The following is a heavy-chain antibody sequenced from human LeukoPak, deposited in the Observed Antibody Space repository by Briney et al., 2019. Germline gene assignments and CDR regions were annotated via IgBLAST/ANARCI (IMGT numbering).Heavy chain of an antibody. CDR1: GGSISSYY. J-gene: IGHJ6*03. CDR3: ARVSWFPGSSYYYMDV. D-gene: IGHD3-9*01. Sequence: SETLSLTCTVSGGSISSYYWSWIRQPPGKGLEWIGYIFYSGRTNDNPSLKSRVTISVDTSKNQFSLRLSSVTAADTAVYYCARVSWFPGSSYYYMDVWDKGTTVTVSS. V-gene: IGHV4-59*01. CDR2: IFYSGRT.